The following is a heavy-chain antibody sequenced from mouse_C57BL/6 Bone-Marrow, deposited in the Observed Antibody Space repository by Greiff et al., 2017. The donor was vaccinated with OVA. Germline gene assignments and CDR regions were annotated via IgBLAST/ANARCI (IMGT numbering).Heavy chain of an antibody. D-gene: IGHD2-1*01. Sequence: VQLQQSGAELVRPGASVKLSCTASGFNIKDDYMHWVKQRPEPGLEWIGWIDPENGDTEYASKFQGKATIPADTSSTTAYLQLSRLTSEYTAVYYCTSYGNFDYWGQGTTLTVSS. CDR3: TSYGNFDY. V-gene: IGHV14-4*01. CDR2: IDPENGDT. CDR1: GFNIKDDY. J-gene: IGHJ2*01.